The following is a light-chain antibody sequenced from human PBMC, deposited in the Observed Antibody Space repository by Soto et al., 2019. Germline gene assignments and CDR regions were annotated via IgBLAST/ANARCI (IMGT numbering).Light chain of an antibody. Sequence: QSVLTQPPSASGTPGQRGTISCSGSSSNIGSNTVDWYQQLPGTAPKLLIYSNNQRPSGVPDRFSGSKSGTSASLAISGHQSEDEADYYCAAWDDSLNVVFGGGTKVTVL. J-gene: IGLJ2*01. CDR3: AAWDDSLNVV. V-gene: IGLV1-44*01. CDR2: SNN. CDR1: SSNIGSNT.